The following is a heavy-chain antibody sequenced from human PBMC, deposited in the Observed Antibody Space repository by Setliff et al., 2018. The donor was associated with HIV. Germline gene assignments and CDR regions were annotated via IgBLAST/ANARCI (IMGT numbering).Heavy chain of an antibody. Sequence: GGSLRLSCAASGFTFSSYGMHWVRQAPGKGLEWVAFIRYDGSNKYYADSVKGRFTISRDNSKNTLYLQMNSLRAEDTAVYYCAKATPSPQGSSRTVIQSRVCDGHGAQPQGDLVLGRVYGNADSTLEGRVVISEPTVKDSPNPLQPLPWG. CDR1: GFTFSSYG. D-gene: IGHD4-4*01. V-gene: IGHV3-30*02. CDR3: AKATPSPQGSSRTVIQSRVCDGHGAQPQGDLVLGRVYGNADSTLEGRVVISEPTVKDSPNPLQPLP. J-gene: IGHJ5*02. CDR2: IRYDGSNK.